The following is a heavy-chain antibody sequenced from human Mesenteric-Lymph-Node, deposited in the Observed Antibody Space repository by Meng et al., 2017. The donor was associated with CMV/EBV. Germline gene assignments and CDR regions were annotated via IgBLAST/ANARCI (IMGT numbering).Heavy chain of an antibody. V-gene: IGHV4-61*01. Sequence: TCTVSCGSVSSDSYYWIWVRQPPGKGLEWIGYINYSGSTNSNPSLKSRVTISVDSSKNQFFLKLSSVTAADTAVYYCARVGAAAALDFWGQGTLVTVSS. CDR1: CGSVSSDSYY. CDR2: INYSGST. J-gene: IGHJ4*02. D-gene: IGHD2-2*01. CDR3: ARVGAAAALDF.